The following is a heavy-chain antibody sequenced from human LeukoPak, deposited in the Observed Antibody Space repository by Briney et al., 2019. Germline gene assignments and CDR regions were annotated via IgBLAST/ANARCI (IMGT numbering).Heavy chain of an antibody. J-gene: IGHJ4*02. CDR2: ISYDGRNI. CDR3: AKGPLRGTAAAIDY. D-gene: IGHD2-2*01. V-gene: IGHV3-30*18. Sequence: GGSLRLSCAASGLTFNNYGMHWVRQAPGKGLEWVAVISYDGRNIHYPDSVKGRFTISRDISTDTLWLQMDSLRTEDTAVYYCAKGPLRGTAAAIDYWGQGTLVTVSS. CDR1: GLTFNNYG.